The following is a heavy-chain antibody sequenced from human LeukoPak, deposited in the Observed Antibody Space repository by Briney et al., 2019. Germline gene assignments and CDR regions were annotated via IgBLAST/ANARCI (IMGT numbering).Heavy chain of an antibody. V-gene: IGHV3-48*03. D-gene: IGHD3-9*01. J-gene: IGHJ4*02. CDR1: GFTFSSYE. Sequence: GGSLRLSCAASGFTFSSYEMNWVRQAPGKGLEWVSYISSSGSTIYYADSVKGRFTISRDNAKNSLYLQMNSLRAEDTAVYYCAANYDDILTGYYPIDYWGQGTLVTVSS. CDR2: ISSSGSTI. CDR3: AANYDDILTGYYPIDY.